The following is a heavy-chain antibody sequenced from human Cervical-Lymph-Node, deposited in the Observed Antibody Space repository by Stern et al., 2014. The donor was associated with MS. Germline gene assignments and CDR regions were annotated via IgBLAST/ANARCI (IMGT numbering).Heavy chain of an antibody. CDR2: ISRSGSTT. J-gene: IGHJ4*02. Sequence: VQLEESGGDLVKPGGTLRLSCAASGLTFSDYYLTWIRQAPGKGPEWVSHISRSGSTTFYADSVKGRFTVSRDNAKNSVYLQMNSLTADDTAVYYCARGGRGTSYYWQYWGQGTLVTVSS. D-gene: IGHD1-26*01. V-gene: IGHV3-11*01. CDR3: ARGGRGTSYYWQY. CDR1: GLTFSDYY.